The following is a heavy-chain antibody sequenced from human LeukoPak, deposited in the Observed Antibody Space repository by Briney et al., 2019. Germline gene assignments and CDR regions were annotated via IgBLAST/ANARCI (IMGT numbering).Heavy chain of an antibody. CDR1: GGTFSSYA. J-gene: IGHJ4*02. CDR3: ARAMVAGHSTGGYFDY. CDR2: IIPIFGTA. D-gene: IGHD6-19*01. Sequence: SVKVSCKASGGTFSSYAISWVRQAPGQGLEWMGGIIPIFGTANYAQKFQGRVTMTRDTSTSTVYMELSSLRSEDTAVYYCARAMVAGHSTGGYFDYWGQGTLVTVSS. V-gene: IGHV1-69*05.